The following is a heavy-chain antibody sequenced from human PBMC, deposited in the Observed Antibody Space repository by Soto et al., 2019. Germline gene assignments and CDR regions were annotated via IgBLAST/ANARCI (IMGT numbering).Heavy chain of an antibody. CDR3: TRHPEGFWSGYYDYGMDV. D-gene: IGHD3-3*01. V-gene: IGHV3-73*01. Sequence: GGSLRLSCAASGFTFSGSAIHWVRQASGKGLEWVGRIRSKANSYATAYAASVKGRFTISRDDSKNTAYLQMNSLKTEDTAVYYCTRHPEGFWSGYYDYGMDVWGQGTTVTVSS. CDR2: IRSKANSYAT. CDR1: GFTFSGSA. J-gene: IGHJ6*02.